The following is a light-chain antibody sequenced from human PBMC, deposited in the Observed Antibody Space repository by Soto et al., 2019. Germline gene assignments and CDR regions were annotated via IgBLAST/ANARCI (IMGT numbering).Light chain of an antibody. CDR2: AAS. J-gene: IGKJ5*01. V-gene: IGKV1-12*01. CDR1: QGITYW. Sequence: DIQMTQSPSSVSASLGDRVTITCRASQGITYWLAWYQQRPGRAPKCLIYAASILESGVPSRFSGSGSGTNFTLTISDLQPEDFATYFCQQANSLPLTFGQGTRLDLK. CDR3: QQANSLPLT.